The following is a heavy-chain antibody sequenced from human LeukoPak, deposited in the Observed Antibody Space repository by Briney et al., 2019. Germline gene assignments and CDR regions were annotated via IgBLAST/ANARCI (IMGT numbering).Heavy chain of an antibody. J-gene: IGHJ4*02. D-gene: IGHD2-15*01. CDR3: ARSAYLYCSGGSCYSVYFDY. V-gene: IGHV6-1*01. CDR2: TYYRSKWYN. CDR1: GDSVSSNSAA. Sequence: SQTLSLTCAISGDSVSSNSAAWNWIRQSPSRGLEWLGRTYYRSKWYNDYAVSVKSRITINPDTSKNQFSLQLNSVTPEDTAVYYCARSAYLYCSGGSCYSVYFDYWGQGTLVTVSS.